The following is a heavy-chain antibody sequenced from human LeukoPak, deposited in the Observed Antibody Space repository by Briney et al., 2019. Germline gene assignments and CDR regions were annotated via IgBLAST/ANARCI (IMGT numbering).Heavy chain of an antibody. V-gene: IGHV3-66*01. J-gene: IGHJ4*02. Sequence: PGGSLRLSCAASGFTVSNNDMNWVRQAPGKGLEWVSLIYSGGTTYYADSVKGRFILSRDGSKNTLYLQINSLRVEDTAVYYCARDPPAVTANTYGWGQGTLVTVSS. CDR1: GFTVSNND. D-gene: IGHD5-18*01. CDR2: IYSGGTT. CDR3: ARDPPAVTANTYG.